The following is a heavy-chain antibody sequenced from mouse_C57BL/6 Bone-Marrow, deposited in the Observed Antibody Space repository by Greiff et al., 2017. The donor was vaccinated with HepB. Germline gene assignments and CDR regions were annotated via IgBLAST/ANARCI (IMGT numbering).Heavy chain of an antibody. CDR1: GYTFTEYT. J-gene: IGHJ2*01. CDR2: FYPGSGSI. D-gene: IGHD1-1*01. V-gene: IGHV1-62-2*01. CDR3: ARLTTVVATGFDY. Sequence: QVHVKQSGAELVKPGASVKLSCKASGYTFTEYTIHWVKQRSGQGLEWIGWFYPGSGSIKYNEKFKDKATLTADKSYSTAYMQLSSRTSEDSAVYYCARLTTVVATGFDYWGQGTTLTVSS.